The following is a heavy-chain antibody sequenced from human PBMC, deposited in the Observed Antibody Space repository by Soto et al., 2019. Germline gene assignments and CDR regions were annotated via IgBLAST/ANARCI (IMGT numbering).Heavy chain of an antibody. V-gene: IGHV4-31*03. J-gene: IGHJ4*02. CDR2: IYHTGST. CDR3: ARASGTLRSRNCDY. Sequence: SETLSLTCSVSGGSISTVGHYWTWIRPPPGKGLEWIGTIYHTGSTYYSKSLRSRLTMSVDTYKSQFSLRLSSVTAADTAVYYCARASGTLRSRNCDYWGQGSLVTVSS. CDR1: GGSISTVGHY. D-gene: IGHD1-26*01.